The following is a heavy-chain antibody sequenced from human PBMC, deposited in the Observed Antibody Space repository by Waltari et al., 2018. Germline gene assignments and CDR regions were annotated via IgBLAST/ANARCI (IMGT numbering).Heavy chain of an antibody. D-gene: IGHD6-25*01. Sequence: EALLVQSGGGMIQPGGSLRLSCAASGFNVNGNFMNWVRQAPGKGLHWVSTIDSGGKRFYADSVKGRFTLSRDDFTNILYLQMNSLRAEDTATYYCTRGSADDSWGQGTLVTVSS. V-gene: IGHV3-53*01. J-gene: IGHJ4*02. CDR3: TRGSADDS. CDR1: GFNVNGNF. CDR2: IDSGGKR.